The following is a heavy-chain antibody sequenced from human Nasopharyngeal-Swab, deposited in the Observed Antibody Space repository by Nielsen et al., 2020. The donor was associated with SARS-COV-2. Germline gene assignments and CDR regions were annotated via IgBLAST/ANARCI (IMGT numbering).Heavy chain of an antibody. CDR2: ISSNGGST. Sequence: VRQAPGKGLEYVSAISSNGGSTYYADSVKGRFTISKDNSKNTLYLQMSSLRSEDTAVYYCARGYSSSWQGYYFDYWGQGTLVTVSS. D-gene: IGHD6-13*01. CDR3: ARGYSSSWQGYYFDY. J-gene: IGHJ4*02. V-gene: IGHV3-64*04.